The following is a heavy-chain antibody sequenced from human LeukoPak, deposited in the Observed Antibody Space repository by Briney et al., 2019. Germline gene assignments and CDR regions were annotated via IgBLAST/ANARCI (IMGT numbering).Heavy chain of an antibody. D-gene: IGHD3-22*01. CDR3: ARGHDPNSSGLKDFDY. CDR1: GGSFSGYY. CDR2: INHSGST. V-gene: IGHV4-34*01. Sequence: SETLSLTCAVYGGSFSGYYWSWIRQPPGKGLEWIGEINHSGSTNYNPSLKSRVTISVDTSKNQFSLKLSSVTAADTAVYYCARGHDPNSSGLKDFDYWGQGTLVTVSP. J-gene: IGHJ4*02.